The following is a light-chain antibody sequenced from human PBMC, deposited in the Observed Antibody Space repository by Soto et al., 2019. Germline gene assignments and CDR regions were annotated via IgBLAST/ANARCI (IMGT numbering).Light chain of an antibody. Sequence: QSVLTQPASVSGSPGQSITISCTGTSSDVGGYNYVSWYQQHPGKAPKLMIYDVSNRPSGVSNRFSGSKSGYTASQTISGLQAEDEADYYCSSYTSTSTLYVFGSGTKVTVL. CDR3: SSYTSTSTLYV. CDR2: DVS. J-gene: IGLJ1*01. V-gene: IGLV2-14*03. CDR1: SSDVGGYNY.